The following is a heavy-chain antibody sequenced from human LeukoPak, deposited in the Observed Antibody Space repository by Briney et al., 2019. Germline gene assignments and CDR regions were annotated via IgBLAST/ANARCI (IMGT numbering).Heavy chain of an antibody. CDR3: AREPYSSSWYRQGYGMDV. J-gene: IGHJ6*02. CDR1: GGSISSYY. CDR2: IYYSGST. Sequence: PSETLSLTCTVSGGSISSYYWSWIRQPPGKGLEWIGYIYYSGSTNYNPSLKSRVTISVDTSKNQFSLKLSSVTVADTAVYYCAREPYSSSWYRQGYGMDVWGQGTTVTVSS. D-gene: IGHD6-13*01. V-gene: IGHV4-59*01.